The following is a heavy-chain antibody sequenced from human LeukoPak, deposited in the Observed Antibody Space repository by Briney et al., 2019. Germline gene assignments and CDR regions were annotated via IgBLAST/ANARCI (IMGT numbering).Heavy chain of an antibody. CDR2: IYYSGST. V-gene: IGHV4-39*01. J-gene: IGHJ4*02. CDR1: GGSLYRSSYY. CDR3: ASTSNSALGLRFFVH. D-gene: IGHD5-18*01. Sequence: PSETLSLTCTVCGGSLYRSSYYWGWIRQPPGKGLEWIGCIYYSGSTFYNPSLESRVTISIDTSKNQFSLKLSSVTATDTAVYYCASTSNSALGLRFFVHWGQGSRVTVSS.